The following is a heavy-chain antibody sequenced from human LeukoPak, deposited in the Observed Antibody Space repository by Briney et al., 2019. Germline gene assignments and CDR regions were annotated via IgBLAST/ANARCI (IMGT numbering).Heavy chain of an antibody. CDR2: IWYDGSNK. CDR3: ARFAGYSSSWPLDY. V-gene: IGHV3-33*01. D-gene: IGHD6-13*01. CDR1: GFTFSTYG. Sequence: GRSLRLSCAASGFTFSTYGMHWVRQAPGKGLEWVAVIWYDGSNKYYADSVKGRFTISRDNSKNTLYLQMNSLRAEDTAVYYCARFAGYSSSWPLDYWGQGTLVTVSS. J-gene: IGHJ4*02.